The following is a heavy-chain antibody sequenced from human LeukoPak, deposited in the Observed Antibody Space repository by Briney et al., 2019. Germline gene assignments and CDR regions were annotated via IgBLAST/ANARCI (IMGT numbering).Heavy chain of an antibody. Sequence: SETLSLTCAVSGGSISSSNWWSWFRQPPGKGLEWIGEIYHSGSTNYNPSLKSRVTISVDKSKNQFSLKLSSVTAADTAVYYCARGGRFYCSSTSCPKENNWFDPWGQGTLVTVSS. V-gene: IGHV4-4*02. CDR1: GGSISSSNW. D-gene: IGHD2-2*01. CDR3: ARGGRFYCSSTSCPKENNWFDP. CDR2: IYHSGST. J-gene: IGHJ5*02.